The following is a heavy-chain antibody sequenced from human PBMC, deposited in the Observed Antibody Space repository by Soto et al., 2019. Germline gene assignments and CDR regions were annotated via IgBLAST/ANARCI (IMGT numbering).Heavy chain of an antibody. V-gene: IGHV4-4*07. Sequence: SETLSLTCTVSGGSISSYYWSWIRQPAGKGLEWIGRIYTSGSTNYNPSLKSRVTMSVDTSKNQFSLKLSSVTAADTAVYYCARDGYGSGSYEPYYYYGMDVWGQGTTVTVS. J-gene: IGHJ6*02. CDR1: GGSISSYY. CDR2: IYTSGST. D-gene: IGHD3-10*01. CDR3: ARDGYGSGSYEPYYYYGMDV.